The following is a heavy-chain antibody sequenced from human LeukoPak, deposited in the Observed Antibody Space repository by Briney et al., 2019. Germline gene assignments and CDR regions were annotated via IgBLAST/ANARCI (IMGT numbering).Heavy chain of an antibody. CDR1: GGSFSGYY. Sequence: SETLSLTCAVYGGSFSGYYWSWIRQPPGKGLEWIGSVYYSGSTYYNPSLKSRVTISADTSRNQFSLKLSSVTAADTAVYYCATFRALLHYFDYWGQGTLVTVSS. J-gene: IGHJ4*02. CDR2: VYYSGST. CDR3: ATFRALLHYFDY. V-gene: IGHV4-34*01.